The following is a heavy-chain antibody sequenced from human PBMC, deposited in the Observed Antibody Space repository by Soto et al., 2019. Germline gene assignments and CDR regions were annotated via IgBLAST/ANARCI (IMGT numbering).Heavy chain of an antibody. V-gene: IGHV1-2*04. Sequence: GASVKVSCKASGYTSTGYYMHWVRQAPGQGLEWMGWINPNSGGTNYAQKFQGWVTMTRDTSISTAYMELSRLRSDDTAVYYCARAVYCTNGVCYGFDYWGQGTLVTVSS. CDR2: INPNSGGT. D-gene: IGHD2-8*01. CDR3: ARAVYCTNGVCYGFDY. CDR1: GYTSTGYY. J-gene: IGHJ4*02.